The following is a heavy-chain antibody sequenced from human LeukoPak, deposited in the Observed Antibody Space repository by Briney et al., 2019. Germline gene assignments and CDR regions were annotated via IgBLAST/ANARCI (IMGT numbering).Heavy chain of an antibody. CDR3: ARVTGYSGYEHFDY. CDR1: GFTFSSSA. CDR2: INWNGGST. J-gene: IGHJ4*02. Sequence: GGSLRLSCAASGFTFSSSAMSWVRQAPGKGLEWVSGINWNGGSTGYADSVKGRFTISRDNAKNSLYLQMNSLRAEDTALYYCARVTGYSGYEHFDYWGQGTLVTVSS. V-gene: IGHV3-20*04. D-gene: IGHD5-12*01.